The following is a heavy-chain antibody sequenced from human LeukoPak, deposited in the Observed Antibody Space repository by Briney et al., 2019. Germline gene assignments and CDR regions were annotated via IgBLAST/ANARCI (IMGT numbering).Heavy chain of an antibody. J-gene: IGHJ4*02. D-gene: IGHD3-22*01. V-gene: IGHV4-59*01. CDR3: ARRPYYDSSGYYSVREYYFDY. Sequence: SEPLSLTCTVSDGSISGYYWSWIRKPPGKGLEWIGYINYSGSTNYNPSLKGRVTISIGTSKNQFSLKLRSVTAADTAVYYCARRPYYDSSGYYSVREYYFDYWGQGTLVTVSS. CDR1: DGSISGYY. CDR2: INYSGST.